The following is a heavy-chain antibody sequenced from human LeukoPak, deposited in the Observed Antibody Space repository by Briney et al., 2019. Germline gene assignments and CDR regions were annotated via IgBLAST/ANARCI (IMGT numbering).Heavy chain of an antibody. Sequence: SVKVSCKASGYTFTGYYMHWVRQAPGQGLEWMGRIIPILGIANYAQKFQGRVTITADKSTSTAYMELSSLRSEDTAVYYCARGIASRGRWAFDIWGQGTMVTVSS. CDR3: ARGIASRGRWAFDI. V-gene: IGHV1-69*02. CDR2: IIPILGIA. J-gene: IGHJ3*02. D-gene: IGHD6-6*01. CDR1: GYTFTGYY.